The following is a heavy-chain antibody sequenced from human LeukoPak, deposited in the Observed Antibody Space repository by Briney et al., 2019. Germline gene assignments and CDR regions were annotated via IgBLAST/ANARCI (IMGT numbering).Heavy chain of an antibody. CDR2: IIPIFGTT. D-gene: IGHD6-6*01. J-gene: IGHJ5*02. CDR1: GDTFSSFA. Sequence: SVKASCKASGDTFSSFAISWVRQAPGQGLEWMGGIIPIFGTTNYAQKFQGRVTITADESTSTAYMELSSLRSEDTAVYYCARDVEYSSSFGWFDPWGQGTLVTVSS. V-gene: IGHV1-69*13. CDR3: ARDVEYSSSFGWFDP.